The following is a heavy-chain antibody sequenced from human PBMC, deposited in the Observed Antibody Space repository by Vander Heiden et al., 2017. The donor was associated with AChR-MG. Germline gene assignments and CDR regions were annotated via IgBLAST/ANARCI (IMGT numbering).Heavy chain of an antibody. J-gene: IGHJ3*02. V-gene: IGHV3-74*01. CDR3: ADPYNDAFEI. CDR2: INTDGSST. Sequence: EVQLVESGGGLVQPGGSLRLSCAASGFTFSNYWMHWVRQAPGKGLVWVSHINTDGSSTSYADSVKGRFTISRDNAKNTLYLQMNSLRAEDTAVYYCADPYNDAFEIWGQGTMVTVSS. CDR1: GFTFSNYW. D-gene: IGHD1-20*01.